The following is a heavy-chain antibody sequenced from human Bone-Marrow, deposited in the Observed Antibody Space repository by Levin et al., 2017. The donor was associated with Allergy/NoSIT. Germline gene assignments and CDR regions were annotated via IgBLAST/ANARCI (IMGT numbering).Heavy chain of an antibody. CDR3: ARDSGTCSETNCHNFDL. Sequence: PGGSLRLSCIAYGFTFRNYEMNWVRQAPGTGLEWVSYISESGSYIFYADSVKGRFTISRDNAKNSLYLQMNNLRAEDTATYYCARDSGTCSETNCHNFDLWGQGTPVTVSS. V-gene: IGHV3-48*03. D-gene: IGHD2-15*01. CDR2: ISESGSYI. CDR1: GFTFRNYE. J-gene: IGHJ4*02.